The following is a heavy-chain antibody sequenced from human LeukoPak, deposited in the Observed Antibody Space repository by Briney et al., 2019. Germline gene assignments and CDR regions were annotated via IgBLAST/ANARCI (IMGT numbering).Heavy chain of an antibody. CDR1: GYTFTGYY. CDR2: INPNSGGT. J-gene: IGHJ5*02. Sequence: ASVKVSCKVSGYTFTGYYMHWVRQAPGQGLEWMGRINPNSGGTNYAQKFQGRVTMTRDTSISTAYMELSRLRSDDTAVYYCASQCSGGSCYLDWFDPWGQGTLVTVSS. CDR3: ASQCSGGSCYLDWFDP. D-gene: IGHD2-15*01. V-gene: IGHV1-2*06.